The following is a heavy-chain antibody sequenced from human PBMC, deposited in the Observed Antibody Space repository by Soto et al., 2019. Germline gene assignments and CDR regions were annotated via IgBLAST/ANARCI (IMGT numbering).Heavy chain of an antibody. D-gene: IGHD5-18*01. Sequence: ASVKVSCKASGYTFTSYAMHWVRQAPGQRLEWMGWINAGNGNTKYSQKFQGRVTITRDTSASTAYMELSSLRSEDTAVYYCARGIQLWVGLGYWGQGTLVTVSS. V-gene: IGHV1-3*01. J-gene: IGHJ4*02. CDR2: INAGNGNT. CDR1: GYTFTSYA. CDR3: ARGIQLWVGLGY.